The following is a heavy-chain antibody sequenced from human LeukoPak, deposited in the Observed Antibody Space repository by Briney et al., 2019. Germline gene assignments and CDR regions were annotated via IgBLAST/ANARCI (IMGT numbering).Heavy chain of an antibody. D-gene: IGHD2-15*01. Sequence: PSETLSLTCAVYGGSFSGYYWSWIRQPPGKGLEWIGEINHSGSTNYNPSLKSRVTMSVDTSKNQFSLKLSSVTAADTAVYYCARGYCSGGSCSYYYYYGMDVWGQGTTVTVSS. CDR1: GGSFSGYY. CDR2: INHSGST. CDR3: ARGYCSGGSCSYYYYYGMDV. V-gene: IGHV4-34*01. J-gene: IGHJ6*02.